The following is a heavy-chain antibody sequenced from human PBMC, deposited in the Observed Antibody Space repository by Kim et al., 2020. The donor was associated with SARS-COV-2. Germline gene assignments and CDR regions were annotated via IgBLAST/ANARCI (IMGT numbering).Heavy chain of an antibody. CDR3: TREDGPPLRYFDWLLPDYYYYGMDV. D-gene: IGHD3-9*01. Sequence: GGSLRLSCTASGFTFGDYAMSWVRQAPGKGLEWVGFIRSKAYGGTTEYAASVKCRSTISRDDSKSIAYLQMNSLKTEDTAVYYCTREDGPPLRYFDWLLPDYYYYGMDVWGQGATVTVSS. V-gene: IGHV3-49*04. CDR1: GFTFGDYA. CDR2: IRSKAYGGTT. J-gene: IGHJ6*02.